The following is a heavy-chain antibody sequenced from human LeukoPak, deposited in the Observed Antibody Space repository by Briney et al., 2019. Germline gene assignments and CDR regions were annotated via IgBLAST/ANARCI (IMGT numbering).Heavy chain of an antibody. J-gene: IGHJ6*02. V-gene: IGHV3-66*01. CDR3: ARDRVTIFGVVSNYGMDV. Sequence: GGSLRLSCAASGFTVSSNYMIWVRQAPGKGREGVSVIYSGGSTYYADSVKGRFTISRDNSKNTLYLQMNSLRAEDTAVYYCARDRVTIFGVVSNYGMDVWGQGTTVTVSS. D-gene: IGHD3-3*01. CDR1: GFTVSSNY. CDR2: IYSGGST.